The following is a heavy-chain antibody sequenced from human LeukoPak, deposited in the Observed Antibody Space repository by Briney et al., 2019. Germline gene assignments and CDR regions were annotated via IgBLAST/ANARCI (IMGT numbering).Heavy chain of an antibody. CDR1: GYIFTGYY. J-gene: IGHJ4*02. D-gene: IGHD3-22*01. V-gene: IGHV1-18*04. CDR2: ISAYNGNT. Sequence: ASVKVSCKASGYIFTGYYVHWVRQAPGQGLEWMGWISAYNGNTNYAQKLQGRVTMTTDTSTSTAYMELRSLRSDDTAVYYCATETYYYDSSGYPTDYWGQGTLVTVSS. CDR3: ATETYYYDSSGYPTDY.